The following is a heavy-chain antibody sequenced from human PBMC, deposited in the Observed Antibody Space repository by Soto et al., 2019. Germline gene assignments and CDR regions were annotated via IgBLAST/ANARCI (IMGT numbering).Heavy chain of an antibody. Sequence: ASVKVSRKASGGTFRSYTISWVRQAPVPGVEWMGRIILSLGIANYAQKFQGRVTITADKSTSTAYMELSSLISEDTVVYYCARERIYSGYETPYDPWGQGTLVTVSS. CDR3: ARERIYSGYETPYDP. CDR1: GGTFRSYT. D-gene: IGHD5-12*01. V-gene: IGHV1-69*04. J-gene: IGHJ5*02. CDR2: IILSLGIA.